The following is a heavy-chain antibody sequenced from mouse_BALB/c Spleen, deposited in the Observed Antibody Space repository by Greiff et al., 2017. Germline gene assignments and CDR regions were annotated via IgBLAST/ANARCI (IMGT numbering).Heavy chain of an antibody. V-gene: IGHV2-9*02. D-gene: IGHD2-4*01. J-gene: IGHJ3*01. CDR2: IWAGGST. CDR1: GFSLTSYG. CDR3: ARESSTMITTFAY. Sequence: VKVVESGPGLVAPSQSLSITCTVSGFSLTSYGVHWVRQPPGKGLEWLGVIWAGGSTNYNSALMSRLSISKDNSKSQVFLKMNSLQTDDTAMYYCARESSTMITTFAYWGQGTLVTVSA.